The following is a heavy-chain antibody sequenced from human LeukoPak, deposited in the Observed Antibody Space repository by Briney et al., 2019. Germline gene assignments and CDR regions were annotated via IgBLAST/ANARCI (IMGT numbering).Heavy chain of an antibody. V-gene: IGHV3-30*04. CDR2: ISYDGSNK. CDR3: AKDIAVTHDYYYYMDV. Sequence: GGSLRLSCAASGFTFSSYAMHWVRQAPGKGLEWVAVISYDGSNKYYADSVKGRFTISRDNSKNTLYLQMNSLRAEDTAVYYCAKDIAVTHDYYYYMDVWGKGTTVTISS. J-gene: IGHJ6*03. CDR1: GFTFSSYA. D-gene: IGHD4-17*01.